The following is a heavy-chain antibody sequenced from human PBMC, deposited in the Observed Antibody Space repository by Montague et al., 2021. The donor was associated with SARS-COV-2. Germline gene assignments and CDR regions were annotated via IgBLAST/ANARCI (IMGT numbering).Heavy chain of an antibody. J-gene: IGHJ4*02. CDR3: ARHLAISGPAAVSDY. D-gene: IGHD2-2*01. CDR2: IHYSGIT. V-gene: IGHV4-39*01. CDR1: GXSISSGYFY. Sequence: SETLSLTCTVSGXSISSGYFYWGWIRQPPGKGLEWVGTIHYSGITYYNPSLKSRVTISVDTSRNQFSLELSSVTAADTAIYYCARHLAISGPAAVSDYWGQGTLVTVSS.